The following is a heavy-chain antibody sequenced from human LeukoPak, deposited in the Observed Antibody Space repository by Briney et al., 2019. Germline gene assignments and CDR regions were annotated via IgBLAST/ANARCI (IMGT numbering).Heavy chain of an antibody. CDR1: GFTLSRYG. V-gene: IGHV3-33*06. J-gene: IGHJ4*02. Sequence: GGTLRLSCAASGFTLSRYGMLWVRQAPGKGLGWGAVIWYDGSNKYYPATVQGRFTISRDNSENTLYLQMNSLRAEDTAVYYCAKDRRRYCSSTSCPYDFAYWGQGTLVTVSS. D-gene: IGHD2-2*01. CDR2: IWYDGSNK. CDR3: AKDRRRYCSSTSCPYDFAY.